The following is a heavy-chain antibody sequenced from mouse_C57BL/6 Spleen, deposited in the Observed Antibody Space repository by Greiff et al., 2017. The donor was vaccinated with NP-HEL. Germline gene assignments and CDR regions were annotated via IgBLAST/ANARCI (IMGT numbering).Heavy chain of an antibody. Sequence: VQLQQPGAELVKPGASVKLSCKASGYTFTSYWMPWVKQRPGQGFEWIGMIHPNSGSTNYNEKFQSKATLTVDKSFSSAYMQMRSRTSTDYAVYFCARGGHCDGEGYFEGWGTVATVTVAS. CDR1: GYTFTSYW. CDR3: ARGGHCDGEGYFEG. V-gene: IGHV1-64*01. D-gene: IGHD2-3*01. J-gene: IGHJ1*03. CDR2: IHPNSGST.